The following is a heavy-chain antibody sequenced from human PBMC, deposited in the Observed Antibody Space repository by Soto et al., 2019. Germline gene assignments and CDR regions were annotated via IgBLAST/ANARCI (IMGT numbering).Heavy chain of an antibody. Sequence: SVKVSCKASGGTFSSYAISWVRQAPGQGLEWMGGIIPIFGTANYAQKFQGRVTITADESTSTAYMELSSLRSEDTAVYYCARGLRGSSRYYYYGMDVWGQGTTVTVSS. D-gene: IGHD6-6*01. CDR2: IIPIFGTA. V-gene: IGHV1-69*13. CDR3: ARGLRGSSRYYYYGMDV. J-gene: IGHJ6*02. CDR1: GGTFSSYA.